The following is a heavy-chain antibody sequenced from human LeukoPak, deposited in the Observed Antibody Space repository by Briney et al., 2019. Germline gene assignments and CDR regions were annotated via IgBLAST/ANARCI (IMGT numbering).Heavy chain of an antibody. J-gene: IGHJ4*02. V-gene: IGHV4-34*01. Sequence: SETLSLTCAVYGGSFSGYYWGWIRQPPGKGLEWIGEINHSGSTNYNPSLKSRVTISVDTSKNQFSLKLSSVTAADTAVYYCARAQRRDGYNLRRGYYFDYWGQGTLVTVSS. CDR3: ARAQRRDGYNLRRGYYFDY. D-gene: IGHD5-24*01. CDR1: GGSFSGYY. CDR2: INHSGST.